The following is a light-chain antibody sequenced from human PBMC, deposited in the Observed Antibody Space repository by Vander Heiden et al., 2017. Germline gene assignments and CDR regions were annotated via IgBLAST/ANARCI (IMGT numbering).Light chain of an antibody. Sequence: IVLTQSPATMSWSPGERATLSCRASQSVSSYLAWYQQNPGQAPRLLIYDASNRATGIPARFSGSGSGTDFTLTISSLEPEDFAVYYCQQRSNWPPRVTFGQGTRLEIK. CDR2: DAS. V-gene: IGKV3-11*01. CDR3: QQRSNWPPRVT. J-gene: IGKJ5*01. CDR1: QSVSSY.